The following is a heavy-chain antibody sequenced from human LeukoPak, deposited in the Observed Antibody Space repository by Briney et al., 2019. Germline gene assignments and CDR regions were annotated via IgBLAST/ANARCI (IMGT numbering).Heavy chain of an antibody. D-gene: IGHD3-16*01. J-gene: IGHJ5*02. CDR1: GGSFSGHY. V-gene: IGHV4-34*01. Sequence: PSETLSLTCAVYGGSFSGHYWNWIRQPPGKGLEWIGGINHDGSTNSNPSLRSRVTISVDTSKNRFSLKLNSVTAADTAVYYCARHYGPWGQGTLVTVSS. CDR2: INHDGST. CDR3: ARHYGP.